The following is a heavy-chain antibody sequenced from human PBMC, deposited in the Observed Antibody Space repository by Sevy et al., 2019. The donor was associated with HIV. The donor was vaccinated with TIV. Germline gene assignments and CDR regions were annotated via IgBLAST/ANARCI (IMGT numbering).Heavy chain of an antibody. V-gene: IGHV1-2*02. Sequence: ASVKVSCEASGYTFTDYYIHWVRQAPGQGLEWMGWINPHIGGTNFAQKFQGRVTMTRDTSISTAYLDLSRLRSDDTAIYYCARGDSLVVPPATVDYWGQGTLVTVSS. CDR3: ARGDSLVVPPATVDY. CDR1: GYTFTDYY. J-gene: IGHJ4*02. CDR2: INPHIGGT. D-gene: IGHD2-2*01.